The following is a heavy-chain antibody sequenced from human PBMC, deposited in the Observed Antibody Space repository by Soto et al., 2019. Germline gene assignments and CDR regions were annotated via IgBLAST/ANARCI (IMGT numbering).Heavy chain of an antibody. CDR1: GYTFTSYY. CDR2: INPSGGST. CDR3: ARGAGYYDSSGYRYNWFDP. Sequence: SVKVSCKASGYTFTSYYMHWVRQAPGQGLEWMGIINPSGGSTSYAQKFQGRVTMTRDTSTSTVYMELSSLRSEDTAVYYCARGAGYYDSSGYRYNWFDPWGQGTLVTV. J-gene: IGHJ5*02. D-gene: IGHD3-22*01. V-gene: IGHV1-46*01.